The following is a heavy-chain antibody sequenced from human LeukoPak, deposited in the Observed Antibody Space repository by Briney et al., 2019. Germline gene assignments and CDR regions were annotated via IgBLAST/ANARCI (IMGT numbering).Heavy chain of an antibody. V-gene: IGHV3-9*01. Sequence: GGSLRLSCAASGFTFDDFDMHWVRQAPGKGLEWVSGISWNNGTLGYADSVKGRFTISRDNAKNSLYLQMNSLRAEDTAVYYCARDNRGYDYWGQGTLVTVSS. CDR2: ISWNNGTL. CDR1: GFTFDDFD. CDR3: ARDNRGYDY. D-gene: IGHD5-12*01. J-gene: IGHJ4*02.